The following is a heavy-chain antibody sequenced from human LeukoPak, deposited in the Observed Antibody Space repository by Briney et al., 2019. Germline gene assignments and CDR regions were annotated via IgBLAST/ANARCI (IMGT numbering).Heavy chain of an antibody. V-gene: IGHV3-23*01. J-gene: IGHJ6*04. CDR2: LSGNAGST. D-gene: IGHD3-10*02. Sequence: GGSLRLSCAASGFTFSSYAMSWVRQAPGKGLEWVSALSGNAGSTYYADSVTGRFTISRDNSKNTLYLQMNSLRAEDTAVYYCAELGITMIGGVWGKGTTVTISS. CDR3: AELGITMIGGV. CDR1: GFTFSSYA.